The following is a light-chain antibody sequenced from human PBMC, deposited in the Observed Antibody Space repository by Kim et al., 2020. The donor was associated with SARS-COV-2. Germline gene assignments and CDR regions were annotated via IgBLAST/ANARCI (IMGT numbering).Light chain of an antibody. CDR1: NLGHKY. CDR3: QAWDSSTVV. Sequence: SYELTQPPSVSVSPGQTASITCSGDNLGHKYACWYQQKPGLSPVLVIYQDSKRPSGIPERFSGSNSGNTATLTISGTQAMDEADYYCQAWDSSTVVFGGGTKLTVL. V-gene: IGLV3-1*01. CDR2: QDS. J-gene: IGLJ2*01.